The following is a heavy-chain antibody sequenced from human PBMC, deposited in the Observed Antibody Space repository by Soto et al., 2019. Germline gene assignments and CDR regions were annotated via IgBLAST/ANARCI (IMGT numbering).Heavy chain of an antibody. D-gene: IGHD3-22*01. J-gene: IGHJ4*02. CDR1: GFTFSSYS. V-gene: IGHV3-48*02. Sequence: EVQLVESGGGLVQPGGSLRLSCAASGFTFSSYSMNWVRQAPGMGLEWVSYTNSSSSTIYYADSVKGRFTISRDNAKKSLYVQMNSLRDEDTAVYYCARYGGYYYRPRDFDYWGQGTLVTVSS. CDR3: ARYGGYYYRPRDFDY. CDR2: TNSSSSTI.